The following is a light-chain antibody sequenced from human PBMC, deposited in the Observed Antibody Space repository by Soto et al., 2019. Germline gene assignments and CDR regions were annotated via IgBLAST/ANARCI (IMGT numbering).Light chain of an antibody. V-gene: IGLV3-21*04. CDR1: NIGSKS. Sequence: ELTQPPSVSVAPGKTARITCGGNNIGSKSVHWYQQKPGQAPVLVIYYDSDRPSGIPERFAGSNSGNTATLTISRVEAGDEADYFCQVWDSSSDHVVFGGGTKLTVL. J-gene: IGLJ2*01. CDR2: YDS. CDR3: QVWDSSSDHVV.